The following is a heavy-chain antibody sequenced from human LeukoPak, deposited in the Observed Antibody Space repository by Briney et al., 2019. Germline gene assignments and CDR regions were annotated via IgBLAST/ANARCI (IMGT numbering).Heavy chain of an antibody. CDR1: GFTFSSYA. CDR3: ARGTDYDTPGGY. J-gene: IGHJ4*02. D-gene: IGHD3-9*01. V-gene: IGHV3-23*01. CDR2: ISGSGDST. Sequence: GGSLRLSCAASGFTFSSYAMSWVRQAPGKGLEWVSAISGSGDSTYYADSVKGRFTISRDNSKNTLYLQMNSLRAEDTAVYYCARGTDYDTPGGYWGQGTLVTVSS.